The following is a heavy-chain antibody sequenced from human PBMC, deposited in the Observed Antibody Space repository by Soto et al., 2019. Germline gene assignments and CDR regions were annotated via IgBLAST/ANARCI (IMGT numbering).Heavy chain of an antibody. CDR2: ISSSSSYI. Sequence: PGGSLRLSCADTGFTFSSYSMNWVRQAPGKGLEWVSSISSSSSYIYYADSVKGRFTISRDNAKNSLYLQMNSLRAEDTAVYYCARAGEYSSSSFDYWGQGTLVTVSS. CDR1: GFTFSSYS. CDR3: ARAGEYSSSSFDY. V-gene: IGHV3-21*01. J-gene: IGHJ4*02. D-gene: IGHD6-6*01.